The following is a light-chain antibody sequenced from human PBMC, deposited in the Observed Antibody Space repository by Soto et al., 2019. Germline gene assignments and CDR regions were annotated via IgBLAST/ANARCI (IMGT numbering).Light chain of an antibody. V-gene: IGLV1-40*01. Sequence: QPVLTQPPSVSGAPGQRVTISCSGSTSNIGASYDVHWYQQLPGTAPKLLISGNNNRPSGVPDRFSGSKSGTSASLAITGLQAEDEADYYCQSYDGSLGGFYVFGTGTKVTVL. J-gene: IGLJ1*01. CDR3: QSYDGSLGGFYV. CDR2: GNN. CDR1: TSNIGASYD.